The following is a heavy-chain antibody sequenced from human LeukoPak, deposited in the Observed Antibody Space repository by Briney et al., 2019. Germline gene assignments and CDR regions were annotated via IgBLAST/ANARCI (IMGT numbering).Heavy chain of an antibody. J-gene: IGHJ4*02. D-gene: IGHD6-19*01. CDR1: GFTFSSCA. Sequence: PGGSLRLTCADSGFTFSSCAMSWVSQAPGKGLERVSAISGSGDTTYYADSVKGRFTISRDNSKNTLYLQMNSLRAKDTAIYYCATVGLGTVAGPDYWGQGTLVTVSS. CDR3: ATVGLGTVAGPDY. V-gene: IGHV3-23*01. CDR2: ISGSGDTT.